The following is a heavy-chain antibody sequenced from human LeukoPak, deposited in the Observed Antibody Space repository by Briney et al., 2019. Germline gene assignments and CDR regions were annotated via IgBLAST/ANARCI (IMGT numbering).Heavy chain of an antibody. D-gene: IGHD3-9*01. J-gene: IGHJ4*02. CDR3: ARDRDYDILTGPQY. CDR1: GYTFTTYY. CDR2: INPSGAST. V-gene: IGHV1-46*01. Sequence: ASVKVSCKASGYTFTTYYMHWVRQAPGQGREWMGSINPSGASTNYAQKFQGRVTMTRDTSKSTVYMELSSLRSEDTAVYYCARDRDYDILTGPQYWGQGSLVAVSS.